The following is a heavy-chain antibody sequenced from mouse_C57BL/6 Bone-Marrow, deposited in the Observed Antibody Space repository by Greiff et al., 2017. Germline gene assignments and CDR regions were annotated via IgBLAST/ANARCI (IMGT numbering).Heavy chain of an antibody. D-gene: IGHD1-2*01. Sequence: QVQLQQSGAELVRPGASVTLSCKASGYTFTDYEMHWVKQTPVHGLEWIGAIDPETGGTAYNQKFKGKAILTADKSSSTAYMELRSLTSEDSAVYYCTRGWLLRHFDVWGTGTTVTVSS. J-gene: IGHJ1*03. CDR3: TRGWLLRHFDV. V-gene: IGHV1-15*01. CDR2: IDPETGGT. CDR1: GYTFTDYE.